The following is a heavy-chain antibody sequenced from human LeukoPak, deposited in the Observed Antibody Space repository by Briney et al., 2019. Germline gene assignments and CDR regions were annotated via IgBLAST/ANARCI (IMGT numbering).Heavy chain of an antibody. CDR3: AKGGRLLWFGEPTDFFDY. Sequence: PGGSLRLSCAASGFTFSSYAISWVRQAPGKWLELVSAISGSGGSTYYADSVKSRFTISRDNSKNTLYQQMNSLRAEDTAVYYCAKGGRLLWFGEPTDFFDYWGQGTLVTVSS. D-gene: IGHD3-10*01. V-gene: IGHV3-23*01. CDR2: ISGSGGST. CDR1: GFTFSSYA. J-gene: IGHJ4*02.